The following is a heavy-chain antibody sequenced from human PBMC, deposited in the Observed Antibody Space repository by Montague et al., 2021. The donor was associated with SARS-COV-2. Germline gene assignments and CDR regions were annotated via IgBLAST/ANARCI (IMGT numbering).Heavy chain of an antibody. V-gene: IGHV4-39*07. Sequence: SETLSLTCTVSGRSISDSNYLWGWIRQPPGKGLEWIGDIHYSGTYYNPSLRSRVAMSRDLSENQFSLRLRSVTAADTALYYCARSLISASGTGSSFDSWGQGTLVAVSS. D-gene: IGHD6-13*01. J-gene: IGHJ4*02. CDR2: IHYSGT. CDR1: GRSISDSNYL. CDR3: ARSLISASGTGSSFDS.